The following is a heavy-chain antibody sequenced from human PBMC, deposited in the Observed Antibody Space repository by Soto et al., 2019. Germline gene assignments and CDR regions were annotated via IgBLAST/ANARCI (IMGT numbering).Heavy chain of an antibody. CDR1: GYPFNTYY. V-gene: IGHV1-46*02. J-gene: IGHJ4*02. Sequence: QVQLVQSGAEVKKPGASVKVSCKSSGYPFNTYYLHWVRQAPGQGLEWMGMIHPSGGGSTYAQKFLGRVTMTMDSSTNTFFMELTSLRSADTAVYYCARGGHIAVVTDSVDSWGQGTLVTVSS. CDR2: IHPSGGGS. CDR3: ARGGHIAVVTDSVDS. D-gene: IGHD2-21*02.